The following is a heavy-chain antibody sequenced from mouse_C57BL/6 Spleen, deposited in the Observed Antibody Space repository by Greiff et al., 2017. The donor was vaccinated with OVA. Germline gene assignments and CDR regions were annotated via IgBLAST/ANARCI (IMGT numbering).Heavy chain of an antibody. Sequence: QVQLQQPGAELVKPGASVKLSCKASGYTFTSYWMQWVKQRPGQGLEWIGEIDPSDSYTNYNQKFKGKATLTVDTSSSTAYMQLSSLTSEDSAVYYCARRAVRGDYWGQGTSVTVSS. CDR2: IDPSDSYT. CDR3: ARRAVRGDY. D-gene: IGHD1-1*01. CDR1: GYTFTSYW. V-gene: IGHV1-50*01. J-gene: IGHJ4*01.